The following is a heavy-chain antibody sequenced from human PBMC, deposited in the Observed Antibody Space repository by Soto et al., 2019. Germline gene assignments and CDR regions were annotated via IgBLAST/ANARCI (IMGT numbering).Heavy chain of an antibody. CDR3: ARGRVVVPAVVMFNCLDP. CDR1: GAPITWGDCS. J-gene: IGHJ5*02. CDR2: IFHGGST. V-gene: IGHV4-30-2*01. D-gene: IGHD2-2*01. Sequence: KTAETLSLTCAISGAPITWGDCSWNWFRQPPGKCLEWIGYIFHGGSTYYNPSLRSRVTISVDRSRTQFSLKMSSVTAADTAVYYCARGRVVVPAVVMFNCLDPWGQGALVTVYS.